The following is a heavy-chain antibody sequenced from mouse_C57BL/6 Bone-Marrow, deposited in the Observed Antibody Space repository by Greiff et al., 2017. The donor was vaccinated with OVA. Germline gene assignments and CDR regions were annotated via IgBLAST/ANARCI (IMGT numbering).Heavy chain of an antibody. V-gene: IGHV1-52*01. CDR2: IDPSDSET. J-gene: IGHJ3*01. D-gene: IGHD1-1*01. CDR1: GYTFTSYW. Sequence: QVQLQQPGAELVRPGSSVKLSCKASGYTFTSYWMHWVKQRPIQGLEWIGNIDPSDSETHYNQKFKDKATLTVDKSSSTAYMQLSSLTSEDSAVYYCARSLFITTVVTFDWGQGTLVTVSA. CDR3: ARSLFITTVVTFD.